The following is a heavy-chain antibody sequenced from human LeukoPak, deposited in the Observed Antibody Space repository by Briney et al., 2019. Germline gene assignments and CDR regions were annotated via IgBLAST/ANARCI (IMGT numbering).Heavy chain of an antibody. D-gene: IGHD3-3*01. CDR3: ARDKSGVFDY. CDR1: GGFISSYY. CDR2: IYYSGST. J-gene: IGHJ4*02. Sequence: SETLSLTCTVSGGFISSYYWSWIRQPPGKGLEWIGYIYYSGSTNYNPSLKSRVTISVDTSKNQFSLKLSSVTAADTAVYYCARDKSGVFDYWGQGTLVTVSS. V-gene: IGHV4-59*01.